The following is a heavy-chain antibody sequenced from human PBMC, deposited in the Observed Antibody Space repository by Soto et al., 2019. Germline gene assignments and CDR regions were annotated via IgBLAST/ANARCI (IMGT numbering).Heavy chain of an antibody. V-gene: IGHV3-49*05. D-gene: IGHD5-12*01. CDR1: GFIFGDYA. J-gene: IGHJ4*02. CDR3: TRLGRDGYTTPFDY. Sequence: EVQLVESGGGLVKPGQSLRLSCTPSGFIFGDYAITWFRQAPGKGLECVGFITSKRYGGTTEYAASVKGRFTISGDDSKSIAYLQMNRLKTEDTAMYYCTRLGRDGYTTPFDYWGKGTLVTVSS. CDR2: ITSKRYGGTT.